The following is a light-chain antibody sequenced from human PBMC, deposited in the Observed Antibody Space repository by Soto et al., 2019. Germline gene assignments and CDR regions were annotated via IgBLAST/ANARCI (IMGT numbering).Light chain of an antibody. CDR2: EGS. Sequence: QSALTQPASVSGSPGQSITISCTGTSSDVGSYNLVSWYQQHPGKAPKLMIHEGSKRPSGVSNRFSVSKSGNTASLTISGLQAEDEADYYCCSYAGSSSLLFGGGTKLTVL. V-gene: IGLV2-23*01. J-gene: IGLJ3*02. CDR1: SSDVGSYNL. CDR3: CSYAGSSSLL.